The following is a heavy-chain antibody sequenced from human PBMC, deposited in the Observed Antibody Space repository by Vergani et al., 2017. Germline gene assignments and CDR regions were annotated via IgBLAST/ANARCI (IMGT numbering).Heavy chain of an antibody. J-gene: IGHJ6*02. CDR1: GYTFTSYY. CDR3: ARDSTMVRGVPNV. D-gene: IGHD3-10*01. V-gene: IGHV1-46*01. Sequence: QVQLVQSGAEVKKPGASVKVSCKASGYTFTSYYMHWVRQAPGQGLEWMGIINPSGGSTSYAQKFQGRVTMTRDTATSTVYMELSSLRSEDTAVYYCARDSTMVRGVPNVWGQGTTVTVSS. CDR2: INPSGGST.